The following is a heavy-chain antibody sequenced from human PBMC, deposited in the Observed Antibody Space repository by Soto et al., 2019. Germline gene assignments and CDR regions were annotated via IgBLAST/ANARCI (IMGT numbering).Heavy chain of an antibody. J-gene: IGHJ6*03. D-gene: IGHD5-18*01. CDR2: IYPGDSDT. CDR1: GYSFTSYW. V-gene: IGHV5-51*01. CDR3: ARLKIQLKPRGRYYMDV. Sequence: GESLKISCKGSGYSFTSYWIGWVRQMPGKGLEWMGIIYPGDSDTRYSPSFQGQVTISADKSISTAYLQWSSLKASDTATYYCARLKIQLKPRGRYYMDVWGKGTTVTVSS.